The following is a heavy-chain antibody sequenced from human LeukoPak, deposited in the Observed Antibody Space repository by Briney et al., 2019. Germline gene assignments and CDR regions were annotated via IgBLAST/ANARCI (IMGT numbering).Heavy chain of an antibody. CDR1: GGSISSYY. D-gene: IGHD6-19*01. V-gene: IGHV4-59*01. Sequence: SETLSLTCTVSGGSISSYYWSWIRQPPGKGLEWIGYIYYSGSTNYNPSLKSRVTISVDTSKNQFPLKVNSVTAADTAVYYCAREVQDSSGWYVYWGQGTLVTVSS. CDR2: IYYSGST. J-gene: IGHJ4*02. CDR3: AREVQDSSGWYVY.